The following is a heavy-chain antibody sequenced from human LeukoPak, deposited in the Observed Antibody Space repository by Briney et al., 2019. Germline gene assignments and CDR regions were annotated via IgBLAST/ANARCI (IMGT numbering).Heavy chain of an antibody. D-gene: IGHD1-26*01. Sequence: SETLSLTCKVSGGPISNYYWDWIRLPAGKGLEWIGRLFPSGTTDYSASLKSRRSMSLDTSKTQFPLKLIAVTAADTAVYYCARESPRGDYDVPEGGYFLDYWGQGIPVTVSS. CDR3: ARESPRGDYDVPEGGYFLDY. V-gene: IGHV4-4*07. CDR1: GGPISNYY. J-gene: IGHJ4*02. CDR2: LFPSGTT.